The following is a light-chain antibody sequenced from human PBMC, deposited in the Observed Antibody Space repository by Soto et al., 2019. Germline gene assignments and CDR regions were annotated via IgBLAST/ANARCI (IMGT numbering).Light chain of an antibody. CDR3: QQYSSYSRT. Sequence: DIQMTQSPSTLSASVGERVIITCRASQTISTWLAWYQHKPGTAPKLLIYKASSLEAGVPSRFSGSGSGTEFTLTISTLQPDDFATYYCQQYSSYSRTFGQGTKVETK. J-gene: IGKJ2*02. CDR1: QTISTW. V-gene: IGKV1-5*03. CDR2: KAS.